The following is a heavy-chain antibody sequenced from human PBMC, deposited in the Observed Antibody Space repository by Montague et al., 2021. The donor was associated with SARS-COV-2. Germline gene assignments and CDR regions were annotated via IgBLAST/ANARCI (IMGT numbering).Heavy chain of an antibody. V-gene: IGHV4-34*01. CDR1: GTSFSGYY. CDR3: ARLRDGVVPSPILGVGPYYSYCYMDV. D-gene: IGHD3-10*01. CDR2: INHGGST. Sequence: SETLSLTCAVHGTSFSGYYWNWIRQSPGKGPEWIGDINHGGSTKYSPSLKSRLTISADTSKNQFSLKLTSVAAADTAVYYCARLRDGVVPSPILGVGPYYSYCYMDVWGRGTMVTVSS. J-gene: IGHJ6*03.